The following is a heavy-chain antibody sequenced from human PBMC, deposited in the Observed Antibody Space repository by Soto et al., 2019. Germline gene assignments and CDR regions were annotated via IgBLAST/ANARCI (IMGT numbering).Heavy chain of an antibody. CDR2: IYPGDSDI. CDR3: ASHRVGATFAFDI. Sequence: GESLKISCKGSGYSFTSYWIAWVRQVPGKGLELMGVIYPGDSDIRYSPSFQGQVTISADKSISTAYLQWSSLKASDTAMYYCASHRVGATFAFDIWGQGTMVTVSS. J-gene: IGHJ3*02. CDR1: GYSFTSYW. D-gene: IGHD1-26*01. V-gene: IGHV5-51*01.